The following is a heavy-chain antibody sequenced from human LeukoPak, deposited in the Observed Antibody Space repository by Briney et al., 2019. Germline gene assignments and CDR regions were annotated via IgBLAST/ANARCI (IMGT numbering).Heavy chain of an antibody. V-gene: IGHV3-23*01. D-gene: IGHD7-27*01. Sequence: PGGSLRLSCEASGFIFDDYDMSWVRQAPGKGLEWVSGISPSGGGTYYADSVKGRFTISRDDSKNTLSLQMNSLRVEDTALYYCAQDIAWGAFEHWGQGTLVTVSS. CDR1: GFIFDDYD. CDR2: ISPSGGGT. CDR3: AQDIAWGAFEH. J-gene: IGHJ4*02.